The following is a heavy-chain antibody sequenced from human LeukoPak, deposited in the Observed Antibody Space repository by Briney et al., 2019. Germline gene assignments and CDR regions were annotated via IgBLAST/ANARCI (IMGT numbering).Heavy chain of an antibody. Sequence: GGSLRLSCAATGFTFSDYFMSWLCQAPGKGLEWVSYISSSSSYTNYADSVKGRFTISRDNAKNSLYLQMNSLRAEDTAVYYCGRGVSRSSSRHFYYWGQGTLVTVSS. J-gene: IGHJ4*02. D-gene: IGHD6-13*01. CDR1: GFTFSDYF. V-gene: IGHV3-11*05. CDR3: GRGVSRSSSRHFYY. CDR2: ISSSSSYT.